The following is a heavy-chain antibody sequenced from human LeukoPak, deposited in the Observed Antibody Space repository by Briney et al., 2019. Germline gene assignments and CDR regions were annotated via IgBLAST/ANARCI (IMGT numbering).Heavy chain of an antibody. CDR1: GFTFSSYA. J-gene: IGHJ5*02. Sequence: LRLSCAASGFTFSSYAMSWVRQAPGKGLEWIGHIYYSGSTYYNPSLKGRGIISVETSKNQFSLKLSSVTAADTAVYYCARRILQFDPWGQGTLVTVSS. CDR3: ARRILQFDP. V-gene: IGHV4-31*02. CDR2: IYYSGST. D-gene: IGHD5-24*01.